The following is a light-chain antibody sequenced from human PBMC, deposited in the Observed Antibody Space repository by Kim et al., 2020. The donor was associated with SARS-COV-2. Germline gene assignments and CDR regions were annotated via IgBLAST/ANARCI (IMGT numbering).Light chain of an antibody. CDR2: RDK. J-gene: IGLJ3*02. CDR3: AAWDHSLPGFL. V-gene: IGLV1-47*01. Sequence: GQTVAISCTAGTSNIGSIYVDWDRTLPGPAPKLRICRDKRRPSGVPDRFSASKSGTLVSLTISGLRSEDEADYYCAAWDHSLPGFLFGGGTQLTVL. CDR1: TSNIGSIY.